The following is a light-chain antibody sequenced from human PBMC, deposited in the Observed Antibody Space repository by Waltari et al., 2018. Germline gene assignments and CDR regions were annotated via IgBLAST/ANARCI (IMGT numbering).Light chain of an antibody. Sequence: QSALTRPASVCGSPGHSLPIPCPGTTSDVGGFNLVPWYQQHPGKAPNLMIYEVSKRPSGVSNRFSGSKSGNTASLTISGLQAEDEADYYCCSYAGSNTFYVFGTGTKVTVL. J-gene: IGLJ1*01. CDR1: TSDVGGFNL. CDR2: EVS. CDR3: CSYAGSNTFYV. V-gene: IGLV2-23*02.